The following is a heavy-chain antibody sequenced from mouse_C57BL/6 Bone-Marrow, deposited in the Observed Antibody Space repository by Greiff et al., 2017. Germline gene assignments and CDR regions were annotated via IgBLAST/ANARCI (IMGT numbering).Heavy chain of an antibody. V-gene: IGHV1-50*01. CDR2: IDPSDSYT. Sequence: QVQLQQPGAELVKPGASVKLSCKASGYTFTSYWMQWVKQRPGQGLEWIGEIDPSDSYTNYNQKFKGKATLTVDTSSSTAYMQLSSLTSEDSAVYYCARIDYSNFDYWGQGTTLTVSS. J-gene: IGHJ2*01. CDR3: ARIDYSNFDY. D-gene: IGHD2-5*01. CDR1: GYTFTSYW.